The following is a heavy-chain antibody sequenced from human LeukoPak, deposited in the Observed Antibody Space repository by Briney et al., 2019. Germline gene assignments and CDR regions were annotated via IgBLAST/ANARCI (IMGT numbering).Heavy chain of an antibody. J-gene: IGHJ4*02. CDR2: IWYDGSNK. Sequence: GGTLRLSCAASVFTFSSYGMHWVRQAPGKGLEWVAVIWYDGSNKYYADSVKGRFTISRDNSKNTLYLQMNSLRAEDTAVYYCARGYIAAAGYFDYWGQGTLVTVSS. V-gene: IGHV3-33*01. CDR1: VFTFSSYG. D-gene: IGHD6-13*01. CDR3: ARGYIAAAGYFDY.